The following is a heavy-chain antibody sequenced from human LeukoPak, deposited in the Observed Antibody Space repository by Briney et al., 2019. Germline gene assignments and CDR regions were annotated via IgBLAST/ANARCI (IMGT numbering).Heavy chain of an antibody. CDR3: AKWMRRDGYNFDN. D-gene: IGHD5-24*01. CDR2: ISASGCST. Sequence: GGSLTLSRAASGFSFSHYSLNWLGQAPAKGLEGASVISASGCSTYYADSVKGPFTTSRDNSKNTLWLQMNSLRAEDAAEYYCAKWMRRDGYNFDNGGQGTRVTVSS. CDR1: GFSFSHYS. V-gene: IGHV3-23*01. J-gene: IGHJ4*02.